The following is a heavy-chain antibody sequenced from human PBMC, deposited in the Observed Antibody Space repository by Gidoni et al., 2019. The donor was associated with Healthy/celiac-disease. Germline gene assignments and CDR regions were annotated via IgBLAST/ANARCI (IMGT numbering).Heavy chain of an antibody. CDR3: ARADYYGSGSYFYFDY. CDR1: GGSISSGGYY. J-gene: IGHJ4*02. CDR2: IYYSGST. D-gene: IGHD3-10*01. V-gene: IGHV4-31*03. Sequence: QVQLQESGPGLVKPSQTLSLTCPVPGGSISSGGYYWSWIRQHPGKGLEWIGYIYYSGSTYYNPSLKSRVTISVDTSKNQFSLKLSSVTAADTAVYYCARADYYGSGSYFYFDYWGQGTLVTVSS.